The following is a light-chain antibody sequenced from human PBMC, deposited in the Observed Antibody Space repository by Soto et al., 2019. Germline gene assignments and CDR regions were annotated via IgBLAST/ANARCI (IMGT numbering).Light chain of an antibody. V-gene: IGLV3-1*01. CDR1: KLGDKY. CDR3: QAWDSSTVV. Sequence: SYELTQPPSVSVSPGQTASITCSGDKLGDKYACWYQQKPGQSPVLVIYQDSKRPSGIPGRFSGSNSGNTATLTISGTQAMDEADYYCQAWDSSTVVFVGGTKLTVL. CDR2: QDS. J-gene: IGLJ2*01.